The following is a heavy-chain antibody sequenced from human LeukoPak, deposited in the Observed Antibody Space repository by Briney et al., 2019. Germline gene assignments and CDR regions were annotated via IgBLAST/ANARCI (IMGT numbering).Heavy chain of an antibody. J-gene: IGHJ4*02. Sequence: ASVKVSCKASGYTFTSYAIHWVRQAPGQRLEWMGWINAANGNTKYSQKFQGRVTITRDTSASTGFMELSSLRSEDTAVYYCARDYCSSTSCLFDYWGQGTLVTVSS. CDR2: INAANGNT. CDR3: ARDYCSSTSCLFDY. CDR1: GYTFTSYA. V-gene: IGHV1-3*01. D-gene: IGHD2-2*01.